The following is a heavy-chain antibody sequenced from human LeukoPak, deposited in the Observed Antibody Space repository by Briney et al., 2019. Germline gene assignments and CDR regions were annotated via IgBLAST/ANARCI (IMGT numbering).Heavy chain of an antibody. CDR2: IYYSGST. Sequence: SETLSLTCTVSGGSISSYYWSWIRQPPGKGLEWIGNIYYSGSTNYNPSLKSRVTISVDTSKNQFSLKLSSVTAADTAVYYCASAPPLYCGGDCSVYWGQGTLVTVSS. CDR3: ASAPPLYCGGDCSVY. CDR1: GGSISSYY. D-gene: IGHD2-21*01. V-gene: IGHV4-59*12. J-gene: IGHJ4*02.